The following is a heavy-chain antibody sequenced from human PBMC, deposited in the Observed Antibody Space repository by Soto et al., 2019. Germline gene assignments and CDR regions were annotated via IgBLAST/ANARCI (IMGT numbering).Heavy chain of an antibody. CDR1: GFTFSSYS. D-gene: IGHD2-15*01. CDR2: ISSSSSTI. CDR3: ARYCSGGSCYSGVDY. J-gene: IGHJ4*02. Sequence: PGGSLRLSCAASGFTFSSYSMNWVRQAPGKGLEWVSYISSSSSTIYYADSVKGRFTISRDNAKNSLYLQMNSLRAEDTAVYYCARYCSGGSCYSGVDYWGQGTLVTVSS. V-gene: IGHV3-48*04.